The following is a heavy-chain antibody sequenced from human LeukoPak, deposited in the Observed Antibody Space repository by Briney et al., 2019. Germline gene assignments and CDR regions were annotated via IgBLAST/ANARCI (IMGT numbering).Heavy chain of an antibody. J-gene: IGHJ3*02. CDR1: GYTFTSYA. D-gene: IGHD1-26*01. CDR2: IDAGNGNT. Sequence: ASVKVSCKASGYTFTSYAMHWVRQAPGQRLEWMGWIDAGNGNTKYSQKFQGRVTITRDTSASTAYMELSSLRSEDTAVYYCARSGSSDAFDIWGQGTMVTVSS. CDR3: ARSGSSDAFDI. V-gene: IGHV1-3*01.